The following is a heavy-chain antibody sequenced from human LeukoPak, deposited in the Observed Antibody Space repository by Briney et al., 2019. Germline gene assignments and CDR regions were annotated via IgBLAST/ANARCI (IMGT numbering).Heavy chain of an antibody. Sequence: SETLSHTCTVSSAPISNYYWGWIRQSPGKGLEWIAYIQNTGDTTYNPSLKSRVSISKDMSNNQFSLQLRSVTAADTAVYYCVKHGSGWSFDYWGQGTLVTVSS. CDR3: VKHGSGWSFDY. CDR1: SAPISNYY. V-gene: IGHV4-59*01. J-gene: IGHJ4*02. D-gene: IGHD6-19*01. CDR2: IQNTGDT.